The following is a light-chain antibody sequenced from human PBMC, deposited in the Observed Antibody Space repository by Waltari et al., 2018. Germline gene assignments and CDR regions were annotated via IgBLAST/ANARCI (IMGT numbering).Light chain of an antibody. J-gene: IGKJ2*01. CDR2: AAS. CDR3: QQSFTAPYS. Sequence: DIQMTQSPSSLSASVGDRVTITCRKNQSISSFLNWYQQKPGKAPQLLIYAASSFQSWVPSRYSGRGSGTDFTLNINSLQPEDFATYYCQQSFTAPYSFGQGTKLEIK. CDR1: QSISSF. V-gene: IGKV1-39*01.